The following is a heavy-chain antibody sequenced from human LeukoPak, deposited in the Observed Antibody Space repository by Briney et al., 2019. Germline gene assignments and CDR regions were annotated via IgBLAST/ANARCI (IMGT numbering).Heavy chain of an antibody. Sequence: PSQTLSLTCTVPGGSISSGGYYWSWIRQHPGKGLEWIGYIYYSGSTYYNPSLKSRVTISVDTSKNQFSLKLSSVTAADTAVYYCAREGQYYYDSSGYVFDPWGQGTLVTVSS. CDR1: GGSISSGGYY. D-gene: IGHD3-22*01. J-gene: IGHJ5*02. CDR2: IYYSGST. V-gene: IGHV4-31*03. CDR3: AREGQYYYDSSGYVFDP.